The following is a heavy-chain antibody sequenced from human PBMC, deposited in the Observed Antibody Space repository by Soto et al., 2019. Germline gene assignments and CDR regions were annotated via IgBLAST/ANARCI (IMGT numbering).Heavy chain of an antibody. CDR3: ARIVVGATRHSDVDH. D-gene: IGHD2-15*01. V-gene: IGHV4-39*01. Sequence: NPSETLSLTCTVSGAPITSNDYFWAWIRQPPGRGLEFIASMHASGGTYHASSLKSRATMSLDTSKNQFSLKLHSVTAADTATYFCARIVVGATRHSDVDHWGQGTLVTVSS. J-gene: IGHJ4*02. CDR1: GAPITSNDYF. CDR2: MHASGGT.